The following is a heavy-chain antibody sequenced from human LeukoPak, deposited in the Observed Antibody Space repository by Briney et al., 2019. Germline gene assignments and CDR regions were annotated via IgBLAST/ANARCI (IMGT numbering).Heavy chain of an antibody. D-gene: IGHD2/OR15-2a*01. CDR1: GGSFSGYY. Sequence: SETLSLTCAVYGGSFSGYYWNWIRQPPGKGLEWIGEINHSGSTNYNPSHKSRVTISVDTSNNQFSLKLSSVTAADTAVYYCARVYLANDAFDIWGQGTMVTVSS. J-gene: IGHJ3*02. CDR3: ARVYLANDAFDI. CDR2: INHSGST. V-gene: IGHV4-34*01.